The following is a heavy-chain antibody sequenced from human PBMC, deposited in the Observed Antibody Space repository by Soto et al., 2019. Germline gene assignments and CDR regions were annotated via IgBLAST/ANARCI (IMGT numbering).Heavy chain of an antibody. D-gene: IGHD5-12*01. V-gene: IGHV3-30*18. CDR1: GFTFSSYG. CDR3: AKDREYSGYDHRNFDY. J-gene: IGHJ4*02. Sequence: GGSLRLSCAASGFTFSSYGMHWVRQAPGKGLEWVAVISYDGSNKYYADSVKGRFTISRDNSKNTLYLQMNSLRAEDTAVYYCAKDREYSGYDHRNFDYWGQGTLVTVSS. CDR2: ISYDGSNK.